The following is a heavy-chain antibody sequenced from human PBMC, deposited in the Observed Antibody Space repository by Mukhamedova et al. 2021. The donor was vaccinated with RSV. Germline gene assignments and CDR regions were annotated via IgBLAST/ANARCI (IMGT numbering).Heavy chain of an antibody. V-gene: IGHV3-11*06. J-gene: IGHJ1*01. CDR2: T. CDR3: AREEGGAEEYFKH. D-gene: IGHD1-26*01. Sequence: TNYADSVKGRFTIPRDNAKNSPYLQMNSLRAEDTAVYYCAREEGGAEEYFKHWGQGTLVTVSS.